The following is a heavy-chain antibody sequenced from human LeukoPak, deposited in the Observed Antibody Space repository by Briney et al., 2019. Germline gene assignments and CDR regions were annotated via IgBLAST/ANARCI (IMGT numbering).Heavy chain of an antibody. D-gene: IGHD3-3*01. CDR1: GFTFSSYS. Sequence: PGGSLRLSCAASGFTFSSYSMNWVRQAPGKGLEWVSSISSSSSYIYYADSVKGRFTISRDNAKNSLYLQMNRLRAEDTAVYYCARVPADEFWSGTYYMDVWGKETTVTVSS. CDR2: ISSSSSYI. CDR3: ARVPADEFWSGTYYMDV. J-gene: IGHJ6*03. V-gene: IGHV3-21*01.